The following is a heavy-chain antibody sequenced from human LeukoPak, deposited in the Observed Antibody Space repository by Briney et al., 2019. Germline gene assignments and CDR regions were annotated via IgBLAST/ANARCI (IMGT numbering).Heavy chain of an antibody. CDR1: GGSISSXX. V-gene: IGHV4-4*07. Sequence: SETXXLXXXXXGGSISSXXXSWIRQPAGKGXXWXGRIXTSGSTNYNPSLKSGVNISVDKSKKQFSLKLRSVDAGDRAVYYCARGSMYYYDSSGYFNEGDFDYWGQGTLVTVSS. D-gene: IGHD3-22*01. CDR3: ARGSMYYYDSSGYFNEGDFDY. J-gene: IGHJ4*02. CDR2: IXTSGST.